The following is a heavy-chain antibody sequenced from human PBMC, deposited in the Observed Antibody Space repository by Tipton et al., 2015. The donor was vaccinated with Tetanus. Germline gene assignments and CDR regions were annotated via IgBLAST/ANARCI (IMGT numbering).Heavy chain of an antibody. V-gene: IGHV4-34*01. J-gene: IGHJ5*02. CDR3: ASLPKHWLAPRGAP. Sequence: TLSLTCAVSGGSFSDYYWTWIRQSPGKGLEWIGEINHGGGSNYNPSLKSRVAISGDTSKNQFSLNLTSLTAADTAVYYCASLPKHWLAPRGAPWGQGTLVTVSS. CDR2: INHGGGS. CDR1: GGSFSDYY. D-gene: IGHD6-19*01.